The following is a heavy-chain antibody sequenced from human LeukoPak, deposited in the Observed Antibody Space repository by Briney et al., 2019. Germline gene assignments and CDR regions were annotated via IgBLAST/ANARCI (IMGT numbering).Heavy chain of an antibody. D-gene: IGHD2-2*01. Sequence: GGSLRLSCAASGFTFSSYAMHWVRQAPGKGLEWVAVISYDGSNKYYADSVKGRFTISRDNSKNTLYLQMNSLRAEDTAVYYCASDIVVVPAAPGYYYYMDVWGKGTTVTVFS. CDR1: GFTFSSYA. J-gene: IGHJ6*03. V-gene: IGHV3-30-3*01. CDR2: ISYDGSNK. CDR3: ASDIVVVPAAPGYYYYMDV.